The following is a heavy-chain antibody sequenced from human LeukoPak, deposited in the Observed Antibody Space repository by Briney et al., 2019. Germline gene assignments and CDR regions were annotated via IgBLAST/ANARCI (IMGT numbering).Heavy chain of an antibody. CDR2: TYFRSKRYS. J-gene: IGHJ4*02. D-gene: IGHD3-22*01. CDR1: GDSVSGDTAA. Sequence: SQTLSLTCALSGDSVSGDTAAWNWLRQSPSRGLEWLGRTYFRSKRYSDYAVSVRGRITINADASKNQFSLQLNSVTPEDTAVYFCASGYQLHFWGQGTLVTVSS. V-gene: IGHV6-1*01. CDR3: ASGYQLHF.